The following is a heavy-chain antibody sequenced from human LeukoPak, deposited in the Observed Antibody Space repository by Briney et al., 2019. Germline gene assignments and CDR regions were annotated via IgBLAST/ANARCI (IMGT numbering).Heavy chain of an antibody. Sequence: GGSLRLSCAASGFTFSTYSMNWVRQAPGKGLEWVSSISTSSTYTYYAESVKGRFTISRDKAKTSLYLQMNSLRAEDTAVYYCARHEPVITLSAYYYGMDVWGPGTTVTVSS. CDR3: ARHEPVITLSAYYYGMDV. CDR1: GFTFSTYS. V-gene: IGHV3-21*01. D-gene: IGHD1-14*01. J-gene: IGHJ6*02. CDR2: ISTSSTYT.